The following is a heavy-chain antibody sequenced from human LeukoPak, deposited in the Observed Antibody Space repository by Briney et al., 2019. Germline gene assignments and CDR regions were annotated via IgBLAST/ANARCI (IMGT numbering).Heavy chain of an antibody. CDR2: IDWGDDK. CDR1: GFSLSTIGMC. D-gene: IGHD5-18*01. CDR3: ARCSKRGYSYGFRGTFDY. V-gene: IGHV2-70*01. J-gene: IGHJ4*02. Sequence: SGPTLANPTHTRTLTCTFSGFSLSTIGMCVSWIRQPPGKALEWLAHIDWGDDKYYSTSLKTRLTISEDTSKYQVVLTMTNMDPVDTATYYCARCSKRGYSYGFRGTFDYWGQGTLVTVSS.